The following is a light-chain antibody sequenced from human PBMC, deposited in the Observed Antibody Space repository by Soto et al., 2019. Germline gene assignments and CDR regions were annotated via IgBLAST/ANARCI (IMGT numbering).Light chain of an antibody. V-gene: IGLV1-44*01. Sequence: QSVLIQASSMSGTPGQRVTISCSGSSSNIGSNTVNWYQQVPGTAPKLLIYGNHERPSGVPDRFSGSKSGTSASLAISGLQSEDEADSYCAAGDDSLNGWVFGGGTKVTVL. J-gene: IGLJ3*02. CDR3: AAGDDSLNGWV. CDR2: GNH. CDR1: SSNIGSNT.